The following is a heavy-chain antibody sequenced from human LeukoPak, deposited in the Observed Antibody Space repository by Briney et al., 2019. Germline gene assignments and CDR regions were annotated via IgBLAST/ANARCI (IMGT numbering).Heavy chain of an antibody. CDR3: AKGDRGHCTGVKCYPFDY. J-gene: IGHJ4*02. V-gene: IGHV3-23*01. CDR1: GFTYANYA. CDR2: ITGTGGRGGI. D-gene: IGHD2-8*02. Sequence: GGSLRLSCVASGFTYANYAMNWVRQAPGKRLEWVASITGTGGRGGIYYADSVKGRFTISRDNSKNTLFLQMSSLRAEDTAVYHCAKGDRGHCTGVKCYPFDYWGQGTVVTVSS.